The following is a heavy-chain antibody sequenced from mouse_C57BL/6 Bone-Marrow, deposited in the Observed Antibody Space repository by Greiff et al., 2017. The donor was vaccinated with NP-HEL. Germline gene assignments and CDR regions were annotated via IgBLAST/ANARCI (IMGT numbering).Heavy chain of an antibody. J-gene: IGHJ3*01. V-gene: IGHV5-6*02. D-gene: IGHD2-4*01. CDR1: GFTFSSYG. CDR2: ISSGGSYT. Sequence: EVKLEESGGDLVKPGGSLKLSCAASGFTFSSYGMSWVRQTPDKRLEWVATISSGGSYTYYPDSVKGRFTISRDNAKNTLYLQMSSLKSEDTAMYYCANYYDYDVSWFASGAKGLWSLSLQ. CDR3: ANYYDYDVSWFAS.